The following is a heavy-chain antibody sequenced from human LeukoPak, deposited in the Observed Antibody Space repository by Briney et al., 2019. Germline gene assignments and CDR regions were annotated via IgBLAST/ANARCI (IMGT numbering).Heavy chain of an antibody. V-gene: IGHV4-59*11. CDR1: GGCISSRY. CDR2: IHSSGRT. D-gene: IGHD2-21*02. J-gene: IGHJ4*02. CDR3: ARGAYCDGNCYSPGFDY. Sequence: PSETLSLTCSVSGGCISSRYWNWIRQSPGKGLEWIGYIHSSGRTKYNPSLQSRVTMAAGTSKSQFSLVLTSVSAADTAVYYCARGAYCDGNCYSPGFDYWGQGTLVTVSS.